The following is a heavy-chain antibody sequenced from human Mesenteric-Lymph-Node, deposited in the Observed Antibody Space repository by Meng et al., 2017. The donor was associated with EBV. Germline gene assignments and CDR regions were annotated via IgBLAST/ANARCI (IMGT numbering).Heavy chain of an antibody. D-gene: IGHD2-21*01. CDR3: GSHDSADAYGRIDP. CDR2: IFYTGST. CDR1: GVSISSAGYY. Sequence: QVQLQESGPGLVKPSQTLSLTCAVSGVSISSAGYYWSWVRQTPGRGLEWIGYIFYTGSTYYSPSLKSRLTISMDTSKNQFSLKLSPVAAADTAVYFCGSHDSADAYGRIDPWGQGALVTVSS. V-gene: IGHV4-30-4*01. J-gene: IGHJ5*02.